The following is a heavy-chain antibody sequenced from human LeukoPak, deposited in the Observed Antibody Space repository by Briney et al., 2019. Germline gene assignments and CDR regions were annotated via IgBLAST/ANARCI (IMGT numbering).Heavy chain of an antibody. Sequence: ASVKVSCKASGYTFTGYYMHWVRQAPGQGLEWMGWINPNSGGTNYAQKFQGRVTMTRDTSISTAYMELSRLRSDDTAVYYCARLFGGYNYYFDYWGQGTLVTVSS. CDR3: ARLFGGYNYYFDY. CDR2: INPNSGGT. J-gene: IGHJ4*02. CDR1: GYTFTGYY. V-gene: IGHV1-2*02. D-gene: IGHD5-24*01.